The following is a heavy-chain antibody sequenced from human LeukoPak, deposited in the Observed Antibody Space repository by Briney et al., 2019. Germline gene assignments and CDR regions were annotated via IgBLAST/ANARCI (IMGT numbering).Heavy chain of an antibody. CDR2: ISGSGGST. CDR3: AKDAGPYVWGSYRPFAY. D-gene: IGHD3-16*02. CDR1: GFTFSSYA. V-gene: IGHV3-23*01. J-gene: IGHJ4*02. Sequence: GGSLRLSCAASGFTFSSYAMSWVRQAPGKGLEWVSAISGSGGSTYYADSVKGRFTISRDNPKNTLYPQMNSLRAEDTAVYYYAKDAGPYVWGSYRPFAYWGQGTLVTVSS.